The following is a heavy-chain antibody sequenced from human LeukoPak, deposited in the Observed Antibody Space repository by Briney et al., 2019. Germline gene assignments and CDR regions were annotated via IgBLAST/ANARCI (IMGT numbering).Heavy chain of an antibody. V-gene: IGHV3-11*01. J-gene: IGHJ4*02. CDR2: ISSSGGSI. D-gene: IGHD1-26*01. CDR3: ATDPGIGIDY. CDR1: GFTFSDYY. Sequence: PGGSLRLSCAASGFTFSDYYMSWIRQAPGKGLEWVSYISSSGGSIDYADSVKGRFSISRDNAKNSLFLQMNSLRAEDTAVYYCATDPGIGIDYWGQGTLVTVSS.